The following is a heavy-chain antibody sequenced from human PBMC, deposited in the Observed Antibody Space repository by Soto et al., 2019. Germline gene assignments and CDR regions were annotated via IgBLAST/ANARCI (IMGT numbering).Heavy chain of an antibody. CDR3: TSRAAAGYYYYYGMDV. CDR1: GGTFSSYA. Sequence: GASVKVSCKASGGTFSSYAISWVRQAPGQGLEWMGGIIPIFGTANYAQKFQGRVTITADESTSTAYMELSSLRSEDTAVYYCTSRAAAGYYYYYGMDVWDQGTTVTVSS. V-gene: IGHV1-69*13. CDR2: IIPIFGTA. D-gene: IGHD6-13*01. J-gene: IGHJ6*02.